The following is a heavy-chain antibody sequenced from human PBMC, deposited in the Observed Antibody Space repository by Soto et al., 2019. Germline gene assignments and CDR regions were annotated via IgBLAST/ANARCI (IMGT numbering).Heavy chain of an antibody. CDR1: GFTFGDYA. D-gene: IGHD6-6*01. CDR2: IRSKAYGGTT. Sequence: HPGGSLRLSCTASGFTFGDYAMSWVRQAPGKGLEWVGFIRSKAYGGTTECAASVKGRFTISRDDSKSIAYLQMNSLKTEDTAVYYCTRDSSRFYYYGMDVWGQGTTVTVSS. CDR3: TRDSSRFYYYGMDV. V-gene: IGHV3-49*04. J-gene: IGHJ6*02.